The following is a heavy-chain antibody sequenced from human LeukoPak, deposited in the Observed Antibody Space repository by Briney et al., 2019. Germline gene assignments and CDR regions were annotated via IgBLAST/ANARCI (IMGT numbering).Heavy chain of an antibody. CDR1: GFTFSSYW. V-gene: IGHV3-7*03. J-gene: IGHJ4*02. D-gene: IGHD5-12*01. CDR2: IKQDGSEK. CDR3: ARADPSGYPKTPDY. Sequence: GGSLRLSCAASGFTFSSYWMSWVRQAPGKGLEWVANIKQDGSEKYYVDSVKGRFTISRDNAKNSLYLQMNSLRAEDTAVYYCARADPSGYPKTPDYWGQGTLVTVSS.